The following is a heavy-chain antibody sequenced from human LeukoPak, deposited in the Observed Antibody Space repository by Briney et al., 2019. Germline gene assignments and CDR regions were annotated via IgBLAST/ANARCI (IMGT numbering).Heavy chain of an antibody. CDR3: AKDDSSWMRVALDY. J-gene: IGHJ4*02. CDR2: ISGSGGST. CDR1: GFTFSSYA. V-gene: IGHV3-23*01. Sequence: GGSLRLSCAASGFTFSSYAMSWVRQAPGKGLEWVSAISGSGGSTYYADSVKGRFTISRDNSKNTLCLQMNSLRAEDTAVYYCAKDDSSWMRVALDYWGQGTLVTVSS. D-gene: IGHD6-13*01.